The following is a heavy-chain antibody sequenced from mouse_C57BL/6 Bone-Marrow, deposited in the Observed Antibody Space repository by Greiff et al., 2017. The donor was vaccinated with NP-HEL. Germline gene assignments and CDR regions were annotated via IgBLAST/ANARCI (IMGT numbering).Heavy chain of an antibody. CDR3: AREAPYYSNWGFAY. J-gene: IGHJ3*01. D-gene: IGHD2-5*01. Sequence: VQLQQPGAELVKPGASVKLSCKASGYTFTSYWMHWVKQRPGQGLEWIGMIHPNSGSTNYNEKLKSKATLTVDKSSSTAYMQLSSLTSEDSAVYYCAREAPYYSNWGFAYWGQGTLVTVSA. V-gene: IGHV1-64*01. CDR1: GYTFTSYW. CDR2: IHPNSGST.